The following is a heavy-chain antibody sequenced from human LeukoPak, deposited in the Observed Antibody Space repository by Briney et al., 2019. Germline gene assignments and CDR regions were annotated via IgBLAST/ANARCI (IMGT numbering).Heavy chain of an antibody. CDR3: ARHLSDITSSPNY. V-gene: IGHV5-51*01. CDR1: GYSFSSYW. Sequence: ESLKISCKGSGYSFSSYWIAWVRQMPGKGLEWMGVIYPRDSRTAYSPSFQDQVTISADKSISTAYLQWTSLKASDTAMYYCARHLSDITSSPNYWGPGTLVTVSS. CDR2: IYPRDSRT. J-gene: IGHJ4*02. D-gene: IGHD2-2*01.